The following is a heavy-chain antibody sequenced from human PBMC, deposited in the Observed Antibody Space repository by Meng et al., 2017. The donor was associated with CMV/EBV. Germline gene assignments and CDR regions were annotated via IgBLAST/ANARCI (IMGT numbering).Heavy chain of an antibody. Sequence: ASVNVSCKASGYTFTSYDINWVRQATGQGLEWMGWMNPNSGNTGYAQKFQGRVTITRNTSISTAYMELSSLRSEDTAVYYCARDGGGYCSSTSCQDPYYYYGMDVWGQGTTVTVSS. CDR1: GYTFTSYD. D-gene: IGHD2-2*01. V-gene: IGHV1-8*03. CDR2: MNPNSGNT. CDR3: ARDGGGYCSSTSCQDPYYYYGMDV. J-gene: IGHJ6*02.